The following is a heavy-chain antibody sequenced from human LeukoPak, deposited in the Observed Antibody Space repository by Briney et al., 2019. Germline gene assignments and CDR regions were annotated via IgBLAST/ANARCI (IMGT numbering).Heavy chain of an antibody. Sequence: ASVKVSCKASGYTFTGYYMHWVRQAPGQGLEWMGWINPNSGGTNYAQKFQGRVTMTRDTSISTAYMELSRLRPEDTALYYCAKGGYGDYYFDYWGQGTLVTVSS. CDR2: INPNSGGT. CDR3: AKGGYGDYYFDY. CDR1: GYTFTGYY. V-gene: IGHV1-2*02. D-gene: IGHD4-17*01. J-gene: IGHJ4*02.